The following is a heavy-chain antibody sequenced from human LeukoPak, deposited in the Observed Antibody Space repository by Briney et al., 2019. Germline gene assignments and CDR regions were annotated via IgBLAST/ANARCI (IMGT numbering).Heavy chain of an antibody. CDR3: ARVMGGSGYAFDI. CDR1: GGSISSGSYY. D-gene: IGHD3-22*01. Sequence: SQTLSLTCTVSGGSISSGSYYWSWIRQPAGKGLEWIGHIYTSGSTNYNPSLKSRVTISVDTSKNQFSLKLSSVTAADTAVYYCARVMGGSGYAFDIWGQGTMVTVSS. CDR2: IYTSGST. V-gene: IGHV4-61*09. J-gene: IGHJ3*02.